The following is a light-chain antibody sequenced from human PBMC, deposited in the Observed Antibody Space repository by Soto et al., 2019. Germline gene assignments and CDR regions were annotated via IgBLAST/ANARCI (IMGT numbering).Light chain of an antibody. J-gene: IGKJ1*01. CDR1: QDISNY. Sequence: DIQMTQSPSSLSASVGDRVTITCQASQDISNYLNWYQQKPGKAPKLLIYDASNLETGVPSRFSGSGSGTDFTFTISSLQPEDIPTYYCQQNDNLLTWTFGQGTKVEIK. CDR3: QQNDNLLTWT. CDR2: DAS. V-gene: IGKV1-33*01.